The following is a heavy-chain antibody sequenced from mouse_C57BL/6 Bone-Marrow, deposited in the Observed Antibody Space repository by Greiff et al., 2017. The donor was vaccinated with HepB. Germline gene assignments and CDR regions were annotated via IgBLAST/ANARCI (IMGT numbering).Heavy chain of an antibody. Sequence: QVQLQQSGPGLVQPSQSLSITCTVSGFSLTSYGVHWVRQSPGKGLEWLGVIWRGGSTDYNAAFMSRLGITKDNSKSQVFFKMNSLQADDTAIYYCVKGGGSSYRAMDYWGQGTSVTVSS. CDR1: GFSLTSYG. D-gene: IGHD1-1*01. J-gene: IGHJ4*01. V-gene: IGHV2-5*01. CDR2: IWRGGST. CDR3: VKGGGSSYRAMDY.